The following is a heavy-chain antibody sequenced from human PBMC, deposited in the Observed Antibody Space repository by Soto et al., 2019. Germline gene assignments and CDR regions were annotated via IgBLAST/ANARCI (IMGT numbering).Heavy chain of an antibody. CDR3: ATEYGDSLYYYYYGMDV. D-gene: IGHD4-17*01. CDR2: INPSGGST. J-gene: IGHJ6*02. CDR1: GYTFTSYY. V-gene: IGHV1-46*01. Sequence: ASVNVSCKASGYTFTSYYMHWVRQAPGQGLEWMGIINPSGGSTSYAQKFQGRVTMTRDTSTSTVYMELSSLRSEDTAVYYCATEYGDSLYYYYYGMDVWGQGTTVTVSS.